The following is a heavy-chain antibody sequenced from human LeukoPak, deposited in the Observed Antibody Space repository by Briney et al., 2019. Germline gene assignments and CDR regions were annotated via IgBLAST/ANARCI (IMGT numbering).Heavy chain of an antibody. Sequence: PGGSLRLSCAASGFTFSSYGMSWVRQAPGKGLEWVSAISGSGGSTYYADSVKGRFTISRDNSKNTLYLQMNSLRAEDTAVYYCAKDTEGSGTGQVDYWGQGTLVTVSS. CDR3: AKDTEGSGTGQVDY. CDR1: GFTFSSYG. J-gene: IGHJ4*02. CDR2: ISGSGGST. V-gene: IGHV3-23*01. D-gene: IGHD3-10*01.